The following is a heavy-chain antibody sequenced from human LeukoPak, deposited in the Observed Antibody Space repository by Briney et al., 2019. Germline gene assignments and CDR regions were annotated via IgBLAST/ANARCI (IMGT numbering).Heavy chain of an antibody. Sequence: ASVKVSCKASGCTFTSYAIPWVRRAPGQGLERMGWINAGNGNTKYSQRFQGRVTITRDTSASTAYMELSSLRSEDTAVYYCARDGVVAATGKDYWGQGTLVTVSS. CDR3: ARDGVVAATGKDY. D-gene: IGHD2-15*01. CDR1: GCTFTSYA. CDR2: INAGNGNT. J-gene: IGHJ4*02. V-gene: IGHV1-3*01.